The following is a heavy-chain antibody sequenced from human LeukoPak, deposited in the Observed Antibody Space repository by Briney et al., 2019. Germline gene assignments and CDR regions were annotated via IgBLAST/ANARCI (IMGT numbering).Heavy chain of an antibody. CDR2: IYPGDSDT. D-gene: IGHD2-15*01. CDR1: GYSFTSYW. J-gene: IGHJ4*02. Sequence: PGESLKISCKGSGYSFTSYWIGWVRQMPGKGLEWMGIIYPGDSDTRYSPSFQGQVTISADKSISTAYLQWSSLKASDTAMYYCARGFVVIGYCSDGSCSLDFDYWGQGTLVTVSS. V-gene: IGHV5-51*01. CDR3: ARGFVVIGYCSDGSCSLDFDY.